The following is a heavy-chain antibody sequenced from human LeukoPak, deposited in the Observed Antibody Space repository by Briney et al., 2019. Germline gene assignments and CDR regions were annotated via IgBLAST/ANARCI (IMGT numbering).Heavy chain of an antibody. CDR3: ARAGLWELPRYAFDI. Sequence: ASVTVSFKASGYTFTGYYMHWVRQAPGQGLEWMGWINPNSGGTNYAQKLQGRVTMTRDTSISTAYMELNRLRSDDTAVYYCARAGLWELPRYAFDIWGQGTMVTVSS. D-gene: IGHD1-26*01. CDR1: GYTFTGYY. V-gene: IGHV1-2*02. CDR2: INPNSGGT. J-gene: IGHJ3*02.